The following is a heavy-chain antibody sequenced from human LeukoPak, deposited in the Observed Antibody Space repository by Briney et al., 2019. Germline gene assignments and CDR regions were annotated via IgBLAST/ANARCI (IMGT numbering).Heavy chain of an antibody. CDR1: GFTFSSYA. V-gene: IGHV3-23*01. Sequence: PGGSLRLSCAASGFTFSSYAMSWVRQAPGKGLEWVSAISGSGGSTYYADSVKGRFTISRDNSKNTLYLQMNSLRAEDTAVYYCASVYVAATRRGFDYWGQGTLVTVSS. CDR2: ISGSGGST. D-gene: IGHD2-15*01. CDR3: ASVYVAATRRGFDY. J-gene: IGHJ4*02.